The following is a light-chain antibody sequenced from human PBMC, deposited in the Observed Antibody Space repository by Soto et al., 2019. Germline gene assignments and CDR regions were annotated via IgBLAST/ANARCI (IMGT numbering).Light chain of an antibody. J-gene: IGLJ1*01. Sequence: QSALIHLPSASGSPGQSLTISCTGTSSDVGVYNFVSWYQHRPGKAPKFVIYEVTKRPSGVPDRFSGSKSGSTASLTVSGLQADDEADYYCASYAGTSLFVFGSGTKVTVL. CDR2: EVT. CDR1: SSDVGVYNF. V-gene: IGLV2-8*01. CDR3: ASYAGTSLFV.